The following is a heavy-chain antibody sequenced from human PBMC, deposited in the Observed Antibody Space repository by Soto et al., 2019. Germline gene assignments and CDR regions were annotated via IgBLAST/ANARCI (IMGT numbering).Heavy chain of an antibody. D-gene: IGHD6-19*01. CDR2: IYPGDSDT. CDR1: GYSFTSYW. J-gene: IGHJ4*02. V-gene: IGHV5-51*01. Sequence: GESLKISCQGSGYSFTSYWIGWVRQTPGKGLEWMGMIYPGDSDTRYSPSFQGQVTISADKSISAAFLQWSSLKASDTAMYYCVSPFASSGWYDYWGQGTLVTVSS. CDR3: VSPFASSGWYDY.